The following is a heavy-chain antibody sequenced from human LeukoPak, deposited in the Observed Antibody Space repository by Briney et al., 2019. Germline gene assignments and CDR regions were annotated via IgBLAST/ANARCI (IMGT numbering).Heavy chain of an antibody. CDR3: ARETLTYFYDSGSRH. D-gene: IGHD3-10*01. CDR1: GFTFSSYA. Sequence: PGRSLRLSCAASGFTFSSYAMHWVRQAPGKGLEWVAVIWYDGSNKYYADSVKGRFTISRDNSKNTLYLQMNSLRAEDTAVYYCARETLTYFYDSGSRHWGQGTLVTVSS. J-gene: IGHJ4*02. CDR2: IWYDGSNK. V-gene: IGHV3-33*01.